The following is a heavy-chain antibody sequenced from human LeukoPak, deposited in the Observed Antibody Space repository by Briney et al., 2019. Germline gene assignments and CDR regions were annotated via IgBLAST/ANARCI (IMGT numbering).Heavy chain of an antibody. J-gene: IGHJ5*02. CDR2: INHSGST. CDR1: GGSFSGYY. D-gene: IGHD6-13*01. V-gene: IGHV4-34*01. CDR3: ARSVSAAAALGWFDP. Sequence: SETLSLTCAVYGGSFSGYYWSWIRQPPGKGLEWIGEINHSGSTNYNPSLKSRVTISVDTSKNQFSLKLSSVTAADTAVYYCARSVSAAAALGWFDPWGQGTLVTVSS.